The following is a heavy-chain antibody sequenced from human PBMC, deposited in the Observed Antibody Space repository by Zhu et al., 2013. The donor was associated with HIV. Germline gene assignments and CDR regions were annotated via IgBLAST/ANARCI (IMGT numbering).Heavy chain of an antibody. CDR3: AKDESLQYYYDSSGYYRASDNHFDY. Sequence: EVQLVESGGGVVQPGRSLRLSCAASGFTFSSYAMSWVRQAPGKGLEWVSAISGSGGSTYYADSVKGRFTISRDNSKNTLYLQMNSLRAEDTAVYYCAKDESLQYYYDSSGYYRASDNHFDYWGQGTLVTVSS. CDR2: ISGSGGST. CDR1: GFTFSSYA. V-gene: IGHV3-23*04. J-gene: IGHJ4*02. D-gene: IGHD3-22*01.